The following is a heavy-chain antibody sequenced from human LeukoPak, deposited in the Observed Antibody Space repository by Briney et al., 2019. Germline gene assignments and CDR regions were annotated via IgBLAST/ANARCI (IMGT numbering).Heavy chain of an antibody. CDR3: ATTGARVGGSWWVWFDS. CDR1: ASSINNNNW. CDR2: IYSSGSF. J-gene: IGHJ5*01. D-gene: IGHD6-13*01. Sequence: SSDTLSLPCAVSASSINNNNWWGWIRQSPEKGLEWIGYIYSSGSFYSNPSLTSRVTMSLDTSKNHFSLKLRSVTAVGTAVYYCATTGARVGGSWWVWFDSWGRGTLVTVSS. V-gene: IGHV4-28*05.